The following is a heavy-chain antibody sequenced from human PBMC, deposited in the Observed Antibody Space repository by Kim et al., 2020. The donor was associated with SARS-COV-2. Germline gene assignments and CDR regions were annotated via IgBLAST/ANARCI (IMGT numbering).Heavy chain of an antibody. V-gene: IGHV5-51*01. Sequence: GESLKISCEGSGYTFTSSWIGWVRQMPGKGLEWMGIIYPGDSDTRYSPSFQGQVTISADKSTSTAYLQWSSLKASDSAMYYCARRGFNNSWHGFDIWGQGTMVTISS. J-gene: IGHJ3*02. D-gene: IGHD6-13*01. CDR3: ARRGFNNSWHGFDI. CDR2: IYPGDSDT. CDR1: GYTFTSSW.